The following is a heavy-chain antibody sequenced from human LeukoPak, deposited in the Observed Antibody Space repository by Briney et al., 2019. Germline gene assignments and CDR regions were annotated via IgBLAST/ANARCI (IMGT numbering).Heavy chain of an antibody. CDR1: GFTFSSYV. Sequence: GGSLRLSCVASGFTFSSYVIHWVRQAPGKGLEWVAVISYDGSNKYYADSVKGRFTNSRDNSKNTLYLQMNSLRAEDTAVHYCAKSGDSTGFWDFDYWGQGTLVTVSS. D-gene: IGHD3-22*01. CDR3: AKSGDSTGFWDFDY. J-gene: IGHJ4*02. CDR2: ISYDGSNK. V-gene: IGHV3-30*18.